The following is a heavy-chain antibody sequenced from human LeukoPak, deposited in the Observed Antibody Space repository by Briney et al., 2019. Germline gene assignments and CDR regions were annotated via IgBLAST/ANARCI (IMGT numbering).Heavy chain of an antibody. Sequence: PSETLSLTCTVSGGSISSYYWSWIRQPPGKGLEWIGYIYYSGSTNYNPSLKSRVTISVDTSKNQFSLKLSSVTAADTAVYYCARRRGDIAAAGTPLIPHYYYYYMDVWGKGTTVTVSS. CDR2: IYYSGST. D-gene: IGHD6-13*01. CDR1: GGSISSYY. CDR3: ARRRGDIAAAGTPLIPHYYYYYMDV. V-gene: IGHV4-59*08. J-gene: IGHJ6*03.